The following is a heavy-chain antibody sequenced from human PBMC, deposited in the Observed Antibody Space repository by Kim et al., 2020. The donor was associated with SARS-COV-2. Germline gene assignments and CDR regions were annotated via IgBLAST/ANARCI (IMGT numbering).Heavy chain of an antibody. CDR3: AGRPRYDFWSGYYTNYYYGMDV. CDR1: GGTFSSYA. J-gene: IGHJ6*02. Sequence: SVKVSCKASGGTFSSYAISWVRQAPGQGLEWMGGIIPIFGTANYAQKFQGRVTITADESTSTAYMELSSLRSEDTAVYYCAGRPRYDFWSGYYTNYYYGMDVWGQGTTVTVSS. V-gene: IGHV1-69*13. CDR2: IIPIFGTA. D-gene: IGHD3-3*01.